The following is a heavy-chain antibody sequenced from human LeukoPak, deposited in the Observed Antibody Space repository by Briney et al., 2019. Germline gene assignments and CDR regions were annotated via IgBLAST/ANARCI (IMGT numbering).Heavy chain of an antibody. D-gene: IGHD2-15*01. Sequence: ASVKVSCKASGYTFTSYGISWVRQAPGQGLEWMGWISAYNGNTNYAQKLQGRVTMTTDTSTSTAYMELRSLRSDDTAVYYCARAYGNVVAATAFDIWGQGTMVTISS. J-gene: IGHJ3*02. CDR1: GYTFTSYG. CDR2: ISAYNGNT. CDR3: ARAYGNVVAATAFDI. V-gene: IGHV1-18*01.